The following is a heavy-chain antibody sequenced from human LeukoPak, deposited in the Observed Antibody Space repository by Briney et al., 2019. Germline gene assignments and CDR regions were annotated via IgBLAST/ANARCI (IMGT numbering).Heavy chain of an antibody. V-gene: IGHV4-30-4*01. CDR3: ARGSGNYVWGSYRLGAPDY. D-gene: IGHD3-16*02. CDR1: GGSISSGDYY. J-gene: IGHJ4*02. Sequence: SQTLSLTCTVSGGSISSGDYYWSWIRQPPGKGLEWIGYIYYSGSTYYNPSLKSRVTISVDTSKNQFSLKLSSVTAADTAVYYCARGSGNYVWGSYRLGAPDYWGQGTLVTVSS. CDR2: IYYSGST.